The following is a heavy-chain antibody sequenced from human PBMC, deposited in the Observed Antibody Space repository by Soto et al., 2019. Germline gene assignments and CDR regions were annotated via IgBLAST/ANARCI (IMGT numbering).Heavy chain of an antibody. V-gene: IGHV4-34*01. D-gene: IGHD3-10*01. J-gene: IGHJ4*02. Sequence: SETLSLTCAVYGGSFSGYYWSWIRQPPGKGLEWIGEINHSGSTNYNPSLKSRVTISVDTSKNQFSLKLSSVTAADTAVYYCAAWITMPPLWTYWGQGTLVPVSS. CDR1: GGSFSGYY. CDR3: AAWITMPPLWTY. CDR2: INHSGST.